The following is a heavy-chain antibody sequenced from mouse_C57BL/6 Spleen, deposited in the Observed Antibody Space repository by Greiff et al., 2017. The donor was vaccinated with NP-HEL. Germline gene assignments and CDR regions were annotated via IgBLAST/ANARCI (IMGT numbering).Heavy chain of an antibody. CDR2: INPNNGGT. V-gene: IGHV1-26*01. CDR1: GYTFTDYY. J-gene: IGHJ4*01. Sequence: EVQLQQSGPELVKPGASVKISCKASGYTFTDYYMNWVKQSHGKSLEWIGDINPNNGGTSYNQKFKGKATLTVDKSSSTAYMELRSLTSEDSAVYYCASAGYFPYAMDYWGQGTSVTVSS. D-gene: IGHD2-3*01. CDR3: ASAGYFPYAMDY.